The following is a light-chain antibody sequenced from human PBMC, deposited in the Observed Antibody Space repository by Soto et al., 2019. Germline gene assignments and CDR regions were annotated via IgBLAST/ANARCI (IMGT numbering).Light chain of an antibody. Sequence: EKALTQSPVTLSLSPGDRATLSCRASQSVSSNLAWYQQRPGRAPRLLIYGASTRASGVPDRFSGSGSGTDFTLTISRLEPEDFAVYYCQQYGSSPWTFGQGTKVDIK. CDR1: QSVSSN. J-gene: IGKJ1*01. V-gene: IGKV3-20*01. CDR2: GAS. CDR3: QQYGSSPWT.